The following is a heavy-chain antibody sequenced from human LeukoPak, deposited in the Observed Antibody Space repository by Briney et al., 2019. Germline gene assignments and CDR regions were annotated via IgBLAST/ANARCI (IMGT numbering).Heavy chain of an antibody. CDR3: ARLRGVTNIYHYYMDV. D-gene: IGHD3-10*01. V-gene: IGHV4-34*01. CDR2: INHSGST. J-gene: IGHJ6*03. CDR1: GGSFSGYY. Sequence: PSETLSLTCAVYGGSFSGYYWSWIRQPPGKGLEWIGEINHSGSTNYNPSLKSRVTISVDTSKNQFSLKLSSVTAADTAVYYCARLRGVTNIYHYYMDVWGKGTTVTVSS.